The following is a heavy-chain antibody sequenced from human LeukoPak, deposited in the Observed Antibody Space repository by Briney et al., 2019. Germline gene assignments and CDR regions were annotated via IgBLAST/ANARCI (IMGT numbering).Heavy chain of an antibody. CDR1: GFTFSSYA. CDR2: IYHSGST. CDR3: ARVPHSSSSEWFDP. D-gene: IGHD6-6*01. J-gene: IGHJ5*02. V-gene: IGHV4-38-2*01. Sequence: GSLRLSCAASGFTFSSYAMSWVRQAPGKGLEWIGSIYHSGSTYYNPSLKSRVTISVDTSKNQFSLKLSSVTAADTAVFYCARVPHSSSSEWFDPWGQGTLVTVSS.